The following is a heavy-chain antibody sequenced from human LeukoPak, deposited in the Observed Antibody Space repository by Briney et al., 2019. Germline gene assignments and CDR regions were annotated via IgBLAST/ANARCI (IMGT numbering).Heavy chain of an antibody. V-gene: IGHV1-46*01. D-gene: IGHD3-10*01. J-gene: IGHJ4*02. CDR2: INPSGDIT. CDR1: GYTLTSYY. Sequence: ASVKVSSKASGYTLTSYYIHWVRQAPGQGLEWMGIINPSGDITSYAQKFQGRVTLTRDTSTSTGYMEVSSLRSEDTAVYYCASEIMVRGAMRRYYLDYWGQGTLVTVSS. CDR3: ASEIMVRGAMRRYYLDY.